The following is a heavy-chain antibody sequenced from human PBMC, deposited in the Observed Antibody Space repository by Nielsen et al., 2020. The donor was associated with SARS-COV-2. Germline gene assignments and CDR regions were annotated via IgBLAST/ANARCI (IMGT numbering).Heavy chain of an antibody. CDR2: ISASGGST. J-gene: IGHJ4*02. CDR3: ASAPRSSVPPPWDY. Sequence: GESLKISCAASGFTFSSYAMNWVRQAPGKGLEWVAGISASGGSTDYADSVKGRFAISRDNSGNTLYLHMNSLRAEDTAVYYCASAPRSSVPPPWDYWGQGILVTVSS. D-gene: IGHD6-6*01. V-gene: IGHV3-23*01. CDR1: GFTFSSYA.